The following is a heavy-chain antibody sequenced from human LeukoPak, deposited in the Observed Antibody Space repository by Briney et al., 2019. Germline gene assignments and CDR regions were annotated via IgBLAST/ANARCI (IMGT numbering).Heavy chain of an antibody. Sequence: SVKVSCKASGGTFSSYTISWVRQAPGQGLEWMGRIIPILGIANYAQKFQSRVTITADKSTSTAYMELSSLRSEDTAVYYCARALGYYGSGSSNWFDPWGQGTLVTVSS. D-gene: IGHD3-10*01. J-gene: IGHJ5*02. CDR1: GGTFSSYT. V-gene: IGHV1-69*02. CDR3: ARALGYYGSGSSNWFDP. CDR2: IIPILGIA.